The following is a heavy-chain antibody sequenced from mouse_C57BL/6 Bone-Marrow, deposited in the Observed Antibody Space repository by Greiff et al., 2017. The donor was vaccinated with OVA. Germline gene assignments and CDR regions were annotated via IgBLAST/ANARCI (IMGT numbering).Heavy chain of an antibody. CDR2: IYPRSGNT. Sequence: QVQLQQSGAELARPGASVKLSCKASGYTFTSYGISWVKQRTGQGLEWIGAIYPRSGNTYYNEKFKGKATLTADKSSSTAYMELRSLTSDDAAVYFCARSSDYSNYHDFDYWGQGTTLTVSS. V-gene: IGHV1-81*01. D-gene: IGHD2-5*01. J-gene: IGHJ2*01. CDR3: ARSSDYSNYHDFDY. CDR1: GYTFTSYG.